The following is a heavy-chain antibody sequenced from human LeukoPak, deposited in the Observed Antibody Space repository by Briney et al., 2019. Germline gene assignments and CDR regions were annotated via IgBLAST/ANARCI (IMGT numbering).Heavy chain of an antibody. J-gene: IGHJ4*02. CDR3: ARSAVVAATHIDY. V-gene: IGHV4-39*07. Sequence: PSETLSLTCTVSGGSVRSSYYYWGWIRQPPGKGLEWIGSIYDSGSTYYNPSLKSRVTISVDTSKNQFSLKLNSVTAADTAVYYCARSAVVAATHIDYWGQGTLVTVSS. CDR1: GGSVRSSYYY. D-gene: IGHD2-15*01. CDR2: IYDSGST.